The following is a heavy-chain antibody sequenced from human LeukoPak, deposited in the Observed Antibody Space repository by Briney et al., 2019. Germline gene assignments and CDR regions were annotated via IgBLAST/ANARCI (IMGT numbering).Heavy chain of an antibody. V-gene: IGHV3-11*06. D-gene: IGHD2-8*02. CDR2: ISSRSTYI. J-gene: IGHJ4*02. Sequence: GGSLRLSCTASGFSFSDYYMSWIRQAPGKGLEWISYISSRSTYINYADSVKGRFTISRDNAKNLLFLQMNSLRVEDTALYYCARGGTGAFDYWGQGILVTVSS. CDR1: GFSFSDYY. CDR3: ARGGTGAFDY.